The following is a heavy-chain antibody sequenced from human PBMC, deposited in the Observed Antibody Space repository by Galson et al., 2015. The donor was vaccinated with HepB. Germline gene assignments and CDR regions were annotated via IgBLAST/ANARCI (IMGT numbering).Heavy chain of an antibody. D-gene: IGHD2-8*01. CDR3: AKGLMVYATNPDY. Sequence: SLRLSCAASGFTFSSYGMHWVRQAPGKGLEWVAVISYDGSNKYYADSVKGRFTISRDNSKNTLYLQMNSLRAEDTAVYYCAKGLMVYATNPDYWGQGTLVTVSS. CDR1: GFTFSSYG. J-gene: IGHJ4*02. V-gene: IGHV3-30*18. CDR2: ISYDGSNK.